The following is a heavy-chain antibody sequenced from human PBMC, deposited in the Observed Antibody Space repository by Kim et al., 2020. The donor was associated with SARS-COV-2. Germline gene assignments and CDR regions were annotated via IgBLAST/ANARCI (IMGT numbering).Heavy chain of an antibody. J-gene: IGHJ5*02. CDR2: IYYSGST. CDR1: GGSISSYY. CDR3: ARAEETQMPFDP. V-gene: IGHV4-59*13. D-gene: IGHD2-2*01. Sequence: SETLSLTCTVSGGSISSYYWSWIRQPPGKGLEWIGYIYYSGSTNYNPSLKSRVTISVDTSKNQFSLKLSSVTAADTAVYYCARAEETQMPFDPWGQGTLVTVSS.